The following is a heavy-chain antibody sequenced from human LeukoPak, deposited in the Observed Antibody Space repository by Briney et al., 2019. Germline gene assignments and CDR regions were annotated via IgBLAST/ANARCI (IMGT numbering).Heavy chain of an antibody. J-gene: IGHJ4*01. Sequence: GGSLRLSCAASGFTFSSYGMHWVRQAPGKGLEWVAVIWYDGSNKYYADSVKGRFTISRDNSKNTLYLQMNCLRAEDTAVYYCATDYGPLSLDYWGQEPWSPSPQ. CDR2: IWYDGSNK. CDR3: ATDYGPLSLDY. D-gene: IGHD4-17*01. V-gene: IGHV3-33*01. CDR1: GFTFSSYG.